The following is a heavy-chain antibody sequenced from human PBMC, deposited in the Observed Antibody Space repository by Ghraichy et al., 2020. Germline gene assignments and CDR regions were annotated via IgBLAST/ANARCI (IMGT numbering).Heavy chain of an antibody. CDR1: GDSLSPYS. Sequence: SETLSLTCTVSGDSLSPYSWSWIRQSPGKGLEWIAYVYNTWTTNYNPSLKSRVTISSDTSNNLLSLKLTSVTAADMAVYYCAREALAASGTTYFDSWGQGILVTVSS. CDR3: AREALAASGTTYFDS. J-gene: IGHJ4*02. V-gene: IGHV4-59*01. D-gene: IGHD6-13*01. CDR2: VYNTWTT.